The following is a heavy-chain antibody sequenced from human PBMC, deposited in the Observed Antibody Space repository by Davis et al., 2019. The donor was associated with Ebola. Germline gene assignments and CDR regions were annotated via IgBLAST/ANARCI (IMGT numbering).Heavy chain of an antibody. CDR1: GFTFSSYS. D-gene: IGHD2-21*02. V-gene: IGHV3-21*01. CDR3: VRGGMTTETAAGYLPH. CDR2: ISSTSTYM. J-gene: IGHJ1*01. Sequence: GESLKISCAASGFTFSSYSMNWVRQAPGKGLEWVSAISSTSTYMYYPDAVKGRFTISRDSATNSLYLQMNSLRVEDTAVYYCVRGGMTTETAAGYLPHWGQGTQVTVSS.